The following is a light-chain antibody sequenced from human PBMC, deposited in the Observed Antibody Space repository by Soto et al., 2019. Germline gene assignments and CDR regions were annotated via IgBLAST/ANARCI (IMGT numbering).Light chain of an antibody. J-gene: IGKJ2*01. CDR2: EAS. Sequence: DILMTQSPSTLSASVGDRVTITCRASQSISSWLAWYQQKPGAAPKLLIYEASTLESGVPSRFSGSRSGTEFTLTVSSLQPDDFATYYCQQYNDSLPYTFGQGTKLEIK. V-gene: IGKV1-5*03. CDR1: QSISSW. CDR3: QQYNDSLPYT.